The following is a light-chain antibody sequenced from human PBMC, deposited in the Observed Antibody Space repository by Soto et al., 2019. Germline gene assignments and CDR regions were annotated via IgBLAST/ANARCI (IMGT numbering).Light chain of an antibody. V-gene: IGLV1-44*01. J-gene: IGLJ1*01. CDR1: SSNIGSNT. Sequence: QSVLSQPPSASGTPGQRVTISCSGSSSNIGSNTVSWYQQFPGTAPKLLIYFNIQRPSGVPDRFSGSKSGTSASLAISGLQSEDEADYHCAAWDDSLNGYVFGTGTKLTVL. CDR2: FNI. CDR3: AAWDDSLNGYV.